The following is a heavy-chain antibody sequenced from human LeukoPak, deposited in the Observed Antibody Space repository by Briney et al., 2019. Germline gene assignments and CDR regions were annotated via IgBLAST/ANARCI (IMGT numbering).Heavy chain of an antibody. CDR2: IYYSGRT. J-gene: IGHJ3*02. Sequence: PSETLSLTCTVSDGSISRHYWSWIRQPPGKGLEWIGYIYYSGRTKWNPSLQSRVTVSLDTSENNFSLKLTSVTAADTAVYYCARLLDNDSSGDPDTFDMWGQGTVVTVSS. CDR1: DGSISRHY. D-gene: IGHD3-22*01. V-gene: IGHV4-59*11. CDR3: ARLLDNDSSGDPDTFDM.